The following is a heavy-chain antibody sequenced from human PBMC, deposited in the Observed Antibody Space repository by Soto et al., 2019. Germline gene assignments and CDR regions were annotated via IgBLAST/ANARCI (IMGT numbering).Heavy chain of an antibody. V-gene: IGHV3-30*18. CDR3: AKAKGDMVRGVIMYYYYYYGMDV. J-gene: IGHJ6*02. CDR2: ISYDGSNK. D-gene: IGHD3-10*01. Sequence: GGSLRLSCAASGFTFSSYGMHWVRPAPGKGLEWVAVISYDGSNKYYADSVKGRFTISRDNSKNTLYLQMNSLRAEDTAVYYCAKAKGDMVRGVIMYYYYYYGMDVWGQGTTVTVSS. CDR1: GFTFSSYG.